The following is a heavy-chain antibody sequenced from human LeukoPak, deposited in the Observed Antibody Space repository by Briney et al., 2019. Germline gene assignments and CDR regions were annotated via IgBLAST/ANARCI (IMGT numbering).Heavy chain of an antibody. CDR2: IYYSGST. D-gene: IGHD6-19*01. CDR1: GGSMSNHY. J-gene: IGHJ5*02. Sequence: PSETLSLTCTVSGGSMSNHYWSWIRQPPGKGLEWIGYIYYSGSTKYNPSLKSRVTISVDTSKNQFSVKLTSVTAADTAVYYCARDQGAVAGIDPWGQGTLVTVSS. V-gene: IGHV4-59*11. CDR3: ARDQGAVAGIDP.